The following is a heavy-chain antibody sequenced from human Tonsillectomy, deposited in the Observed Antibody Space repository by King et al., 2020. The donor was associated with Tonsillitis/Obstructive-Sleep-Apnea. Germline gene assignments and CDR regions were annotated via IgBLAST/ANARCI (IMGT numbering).Heavy chain of an antibody. CDR1: GYTFTYYA. J-gene: IGHJ3*02. D-gene: IGHD6-13*01. CDR3: AREKGIAAGDTGGVHALHI. V-gene: IGHV1-3*04. Sequence: QLVQSGAEVKKPGASVKVSCKASGYTFTYYALHWVRQAPGQRLEWMGWINTDNGKTKYSQKFQDKITIARDTSATTAYMELSSLTPEDTAVYFCAREKGIAAGDTGGVHALHIWGQGTMVTVSS. CDR2: INTDNGKT.